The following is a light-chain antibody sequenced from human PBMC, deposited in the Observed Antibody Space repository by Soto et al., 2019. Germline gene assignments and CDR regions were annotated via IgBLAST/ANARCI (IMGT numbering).Light chain of an antibody. CDR1: QSVRSRY. J-gene: IGKJ2*01. CDR3: QQYESSPYT. CDR2: GAS. Sequence: EIVLTQYPGTLSLSPGERATLSCRASQSVRSRYLAWYHQKPGQPPRLLIFGASNRATGIPDRFSGSESGTDFTLTISSLEPEDLAVYYCQQYESSPYTFGQGTRLEIK. V-gene: IGKV3-20*01.